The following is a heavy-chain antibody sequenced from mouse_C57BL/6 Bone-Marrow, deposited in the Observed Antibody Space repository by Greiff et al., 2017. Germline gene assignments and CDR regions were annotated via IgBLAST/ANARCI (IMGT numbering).Heavy chain of an antibody. CDR1: GYTFTSYW. D-gene: IGHD2-3*01. V-gene: IGHV1-53*01. Sequence: QVQLQQPGTELVQPGASVKLSCKASGYTFTSYWMHWVKQRPGQGLEWIGNINPSNGGTNYNEKFKSKATLTVDKSSSTAYMQLSSLTSEDSAVYYCARYDGYRLAWFAYWGQGTLVTVAA. CDR2: INPSNGGT. J-gene: IGHJ3*01. CDR3: ARYDGYRLAWFAY.